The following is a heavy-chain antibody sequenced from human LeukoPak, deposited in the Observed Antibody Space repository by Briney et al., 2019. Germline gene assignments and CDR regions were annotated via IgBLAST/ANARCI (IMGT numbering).Heavy chain of an antibody. D-gene: IGHD5-12*01. CDR3: AKEYSGYDFDY. CDR1: GFTLRSYD. Sequence: GGSLRLSCAASGFTLRSYDMSWVRQAPGKGLEWVAATSGSGVNSYYADSVRGRFTISRDNSQNTLYLQMDSLRAEDTAFYCAKEYSGYDFDYWGQGTLVTASS. J-gene: IGHJ4*02. V-gene: IGHV3-23*01. CDR2: TSGSGVNS.